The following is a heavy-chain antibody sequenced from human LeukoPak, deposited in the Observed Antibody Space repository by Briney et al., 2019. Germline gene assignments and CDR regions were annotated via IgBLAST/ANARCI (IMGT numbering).Heavy chain of an antibody. J-gene: IGHJ4*02. CDR2: ISGSGGST. V-gene: IGHV3-23*01. CDR3: AKGSEEVGATWGDYLDY. CDR1: GFTFSSYA. D-gene: IGHD1-26*01. Sequence: PGGTLRLSCAASGFTFSSYAMSWVRQAPGKGLEWVSAISGSGGSTYYADSVKGRFTISRDNSKNTLYLQMNSLRAEDTAVYYCAKGSEEVGATWGDYLDYWGQGTLVTVSS.